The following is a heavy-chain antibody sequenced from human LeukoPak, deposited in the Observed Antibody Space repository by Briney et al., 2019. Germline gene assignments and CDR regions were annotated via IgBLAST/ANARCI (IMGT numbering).Heavy chain of an antibody. D-gene: IGHD3-22*01. Sequence: SETLSLTCTVSGGSISSGGYYWSWTRQHPGKGLEYIGYIYYSGSTYYNPSLKSRVTISVDTSKNQFSLKLSSVTAADTAVYYCARDLGDSSGDPRRWFDPWGQGTLVTVSS. V-gene: IGHV4-31*03. CDR1: GGSISSGGYY. CDR2: IYYSGST. J-gene: IGHJ5*02. CDR3: ARDLGDSSGDPRRWFDP.